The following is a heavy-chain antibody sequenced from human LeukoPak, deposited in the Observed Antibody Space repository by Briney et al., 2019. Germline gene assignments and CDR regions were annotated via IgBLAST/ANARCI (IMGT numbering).Heavy chain of an antibody. D-gene: IGHD3-22*01. CDR1: GYTFTSFD. J-gene: IGHJ3*02. CDR3: ARGPLTYCYDSSAYFAFDI. Sequence: ASVKVSCKTSGYTFTSFDVNWVRQATGQGLEWMGWMNPNSGNTGSAQKFQGRVTMTRDTSISTAYMELSSLRSEDTAVYFCARGPLTYCYDSSAYFAFDIWGQGTVVTVSS. CDR2: MNPNSGNT. V-gene: IGHV1-8*01.